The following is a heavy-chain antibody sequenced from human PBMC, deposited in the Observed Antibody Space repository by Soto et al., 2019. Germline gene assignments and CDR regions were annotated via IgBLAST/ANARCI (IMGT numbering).Heavy chain of an antibody. V-gene: IGHV4-59*01. J-gene: IGHJ5*02. Sequence: PSETLSLTCTVSGGSISSYYWSWIRQPPGKGLEWIGYIYYSGSTNYNPSLKSRVTISVDTSKNRFSLKLSSVTAADTAVYYCARVGGGDYRKYNWFDPWGQGTLVTVSS. D-gene: IGHD4-17*01. CDR3: ARVGGGDYRKYNWFDP. CDR1: GGSISSYY. CDR2: IYYSGST.